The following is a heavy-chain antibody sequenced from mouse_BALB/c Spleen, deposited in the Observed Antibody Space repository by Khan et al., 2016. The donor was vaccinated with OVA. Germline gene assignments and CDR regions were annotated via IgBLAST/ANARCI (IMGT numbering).Heavy chain of an antibody. V-gene: IGHV1S56*01. Sequence: VQLQESGPEVVKPGASVRISCKASGYSFTSYYINWVKQRPGQGLEWIGWIYPGNVNTKYNENFKGKATLTADKSSSTAYMHLSSLTSEDSAVYFCAREGHYGNYRAWFAYWGQGTLVTVSA. CDR3: AREGHYGNYRAWFAY. J-gene: IGHJ3*01. D-gene: IGHD2-1*01. CDR2: IYPGNVNT. CDR1: GYSFTSYY.